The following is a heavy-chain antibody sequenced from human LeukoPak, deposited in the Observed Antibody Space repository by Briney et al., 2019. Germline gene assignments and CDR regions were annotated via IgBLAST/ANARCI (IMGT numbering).Heavy chain of an antibody. V-gene: IGHV3-23*01. D-gene: IGHD2-2*02. CDR2: IITTGGVT. Sequence: NPGGSLRLSCTASGFTFNNYGMSWVRQAPGKGLEWVSSIITTGGVTDYADSVKGRFTISRDNSRNTLYMQMNSLRAEDTAVYYCAKTSRRLCSSSSCYTLDSWGQGALVTVSS. J-gene: IGHJ4*02. CDR3: AKTSRRLCSSSSCYTLDS. CDR1: GFTFNNYG.